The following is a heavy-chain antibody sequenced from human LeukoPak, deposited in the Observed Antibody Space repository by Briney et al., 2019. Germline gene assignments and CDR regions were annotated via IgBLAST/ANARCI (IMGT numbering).Heavy chain of an antibody. D-gene: IGHD6-13*01. CDR2: ISSSGSTI. V-gene: IGHV3-48*03. CDR3: AKEAAAGDPDY. CDR1: GFTFSSYE. J-gene: IGHJ4*02. Sequence: GGSLRLSCAASGFTFSSYEMNWVRQAPGKGLEWVSYISSSGSTIYYADSVKGRFTISRDNSKNTLYLQMNSLRAEDTAVYYCAKEAAAGDPDYWGQGTLVTVSS.